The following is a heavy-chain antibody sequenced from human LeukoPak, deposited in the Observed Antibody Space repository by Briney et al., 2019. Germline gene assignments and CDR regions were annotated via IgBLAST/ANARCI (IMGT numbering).Heavy chain of an antibody. CDR1: GGSISSTSYY. D-gene: IGHD4-17*01. V-gene: IGHV4-39*01. Sequence: KTSETLSLTCTVSGGSISSTSYYCGWIRQPPGKGLEWIGSIHYSGTTNYNPSLKSRVTISVDRSKNQFSLRLSSVTAANTGVYYCARHIDGDYYKPFDYWGQGTLVTVSS. CDR3: ARHIDGDYYKPFDY. CDR2: IHYSGTT. J-gene: IGHJ4*02.